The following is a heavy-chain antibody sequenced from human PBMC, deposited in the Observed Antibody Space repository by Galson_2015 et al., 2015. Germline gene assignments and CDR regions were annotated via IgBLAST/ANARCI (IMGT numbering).Heavy chain of an antibody. CDR1: GFTFSSYA. CDR3: AKDSKGGIAAADYTDV. CDR2: ISGSGGST. D-gene: IGHD6-13*01. Sequence: SLRLSCAASGFTFSSYAMSWVRQAPGKGLEWVSAISGSGGSTYYADSVKGRFTISRDNSKNTLYLQMNSLRAEDTAVYYCAKDSKGGIAAADYTDVWGKGTTVTVSS. J-gene: IGHJ6*03. V-gene: IGHV3-23*01.